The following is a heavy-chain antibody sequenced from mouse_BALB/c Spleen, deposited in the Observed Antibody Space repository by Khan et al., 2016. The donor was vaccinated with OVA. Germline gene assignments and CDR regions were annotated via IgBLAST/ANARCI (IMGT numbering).Heavy chain of an antibody. CDR2: INPSTAYT. D-gene: IGHD1-1*01. Sequence: VQLQQSGAELAKPGASVKMSCKASGYTFINYWILWVKQRPGQGLEWIGYINPSTAYTEYNQNFKDKATLTADKSSRTAYMHLSSLTSEDSAVYYCARRGLRWDFDYWGQGTTLTVSS. CDR3: ARRGLRWDFDY. J-gene: IGHJ2*01. V-gene: IGHV1-7*01. CDR1: GYTFINYW.